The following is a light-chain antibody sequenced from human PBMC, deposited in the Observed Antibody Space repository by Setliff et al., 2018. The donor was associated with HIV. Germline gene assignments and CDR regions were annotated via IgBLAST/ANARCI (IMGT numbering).Light chain of an antibody. CDR1: SSNIGAGYD. J-gene: IGLJ1*01. CDR2: GNN. V-gene: IGLV1-40*01. Sequence: QSVLAQSPSVSGAPGQRVTISCTGSSSNIGAGYDVHWYQQLPGTAPKLLIYGNNNRPSGVPDRFSGSKSGTSASLAITGLQAEDEADYYCQSYDSSLSGSHGFGTGTRSPS. CDR3: QSYDSSLSGSHG.